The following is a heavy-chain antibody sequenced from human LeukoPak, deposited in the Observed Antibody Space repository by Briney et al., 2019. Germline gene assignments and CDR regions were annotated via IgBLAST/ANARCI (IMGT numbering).Heavy chain of an antibody. J-gene: IGHJ4*02. V-gene: IGHV1-69*06. CDR3: ARGLIENYYGSGSYSEVYGY. CDR1: GGTFSSYA. D-gene: IGHD3-10*01. CDR2: IIPIFGTA. Sequence: GASVKVSCKASGGTFSSYAISWVRQAPGQGLEWMGGIIPIFGTANYAQKFQGRVTITADKSTSTAYMELSSLRSEDTAVYYCARGLIENYYGSGSYSEVYGYWGQGTLVTVSS.